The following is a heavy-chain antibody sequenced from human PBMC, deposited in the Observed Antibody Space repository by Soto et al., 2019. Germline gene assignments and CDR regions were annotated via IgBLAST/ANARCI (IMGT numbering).Heavy chain of an antibody. CDR1: GFTFSDYY. Sequence: GGSLRLSCAASGFTFSDYYMSWIRQAPGKGLEWVSYISSSSSYTNYADSVKGRFTISRDNAKNSLYLQMNSLRAEDTAVYYCARDHDYGDYKEARGWFDPWGQGTLVTVSS. CDR3: ARDHDYGDYKEARGWFDP. V-gene: IGHV3-11*06. D-gene: IGHD4-17*01. J-gene: IGHJ5*02. CDR2: ISSSSSYT.